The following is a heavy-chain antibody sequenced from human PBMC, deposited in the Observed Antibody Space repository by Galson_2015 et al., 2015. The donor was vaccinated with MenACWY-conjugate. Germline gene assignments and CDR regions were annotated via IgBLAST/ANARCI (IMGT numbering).Heavy chain of an antibody. D-gene: IGHD1-26*01. V-gene: IGHV3-74*01. CDR1: GFTFSSYC. Sequence: SLRLSCAVSGFTFSSYCMHWVRQAPGKGLVWVSRINSDGSSTSYADTAKGRFTISRDNAKNTLYLQMNSLRAEDTAVYYCARTGGSPPRGFDYWGQGTLVTVSS. CDR3: ARTGGSPPRGFDY. CDR2: INSDGSST. J-gene: IGHJ4*02.